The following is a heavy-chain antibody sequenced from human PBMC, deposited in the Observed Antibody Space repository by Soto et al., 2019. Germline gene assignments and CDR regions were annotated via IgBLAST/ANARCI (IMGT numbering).Heavy chain of an antibody. V-gene: IGHV4-59*01. Sequence: QVQLQESGPGLVKPSETLSLTCTVSGGSISSYYWSWIRQPPGKGLEWIGHIYYSGSTNYNPSLKSRVTISVDTSKNQFSLKLSSVTAADTAVYYCAREDTIFGVHYGMDVWGQGTTVTVSS. CDR2: IYYSGST. D-gene: IGHD3-3*01. CDR1: GGSISSYY. J-gene: IGHJ6*02. CDR3: AREDTIFGVHYGMDV.